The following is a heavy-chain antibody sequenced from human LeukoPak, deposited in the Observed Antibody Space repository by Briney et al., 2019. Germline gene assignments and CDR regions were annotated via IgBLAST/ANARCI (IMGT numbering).Heavy chain of an antibody. V-gene: IGHV3-30*03. Sequence: GGSLRLSCAASGFTFSSYAMSWVRQAPGKGLEWVAAISYDGSKKYYADSVRGRFTISRDNSKNTLYLQMNSLRAEDTTVYYCARDRLEMSRRGNFDYWGQGTLVIVSS. CDR3: ARDRLEMSRRGNFDY. J-gene: IGHJ4*02. CDR1: GFTFSSYA. D-gene: IGHD5-24*01. CDR2: ISYDGSKK.